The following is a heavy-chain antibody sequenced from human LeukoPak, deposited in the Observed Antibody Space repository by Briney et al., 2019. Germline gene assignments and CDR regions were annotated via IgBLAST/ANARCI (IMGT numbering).Heavy chain of an antibody. CDR1: GYTFTSYD. CDR2: MNPNSGNT. V-gene: IGHV1-8*01. CDR3: AREDTSVAVVDYYYYYGMDV. D-gene: IGHD6-19*01. J-gene: IGHJ6*02. Sequence: ASVKVSCKASGYTFTSYDINWVRQATGQWLEWMGWMNPNSGNTGYAQKFQGRVTMTRNTSISTAYMELSSLRSEDTAVYYCAREDTSVAVVDYYYYYGMDVWGQGTTVTVSS.